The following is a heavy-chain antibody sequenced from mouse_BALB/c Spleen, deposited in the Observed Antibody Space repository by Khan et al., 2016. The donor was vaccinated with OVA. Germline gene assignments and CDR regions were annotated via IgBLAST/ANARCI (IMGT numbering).Heavy chain of an antibody. CDR1: GFTFSSYA. CDR2: ISSDSGYT. D-gene: IGHD1-2*01. CDR3: ARRNHGPFAY. Sequence: EVELVESGGGLVKPGGPLKLSCTTSGFTFSSYAMYWVRQTPEKRLEWVASISSDSGYTYYPDSLKGRFTITRDNATSTPYLQMNSLKSEDTAMYYCARRNHGPFAYWGQGTLVTVSA. V-gene: IGHV5-9-3*01. J-gene: IGHJ3*01.